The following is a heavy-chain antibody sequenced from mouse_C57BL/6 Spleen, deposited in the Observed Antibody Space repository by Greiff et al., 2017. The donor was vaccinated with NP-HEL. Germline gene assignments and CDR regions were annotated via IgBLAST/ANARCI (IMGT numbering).Heavy chain of an antibody. CDR2: ISYDGSN. CDR1: GYSITSGYY. Sequence: EVKLMESGPGLVKPSQSLSLTCSVTGYSITSGYYWNWIRQFPGNKLEWMGYISYDGSNNYNPSLKNRISITRDTSKNQFFLKLNSVTTEDTATYYCARATPEYYYAMDYWGQGTSVTVSS. D-gene: IGHD4-1*02. CDR3: ARATPEYYYAMDY. V-gene: IGHV3-6*01. J-gene: IGHJ4*01.